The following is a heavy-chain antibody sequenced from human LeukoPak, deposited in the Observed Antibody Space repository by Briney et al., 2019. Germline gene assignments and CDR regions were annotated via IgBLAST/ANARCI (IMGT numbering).Heavy chain of an antibody. D-gene: IGHD3-3*01. CDR1: GYTLTELS. CDR3: ATHTIFGVVTYAFHI. V-gene: IGHV1-24*01. Sequence: ASVKVSCKVSGYTLTELSLHWVRQAPGKGLEWMGGFDREDGGTIYARKFQGRVTMTEDTSTDTAYMELSSLTSEDTAVYYCATHTIFGVVTYAFHIWGRGTLVTVSS. J-gene: IGHJ3*02. CDR2: FDREDGGT.